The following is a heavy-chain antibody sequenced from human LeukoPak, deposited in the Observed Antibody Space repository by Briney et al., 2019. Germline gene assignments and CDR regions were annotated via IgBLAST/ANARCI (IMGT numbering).Heavy chain of an antibody. J-gene: IGHJ3*02. CDR1: GYTFTSYY. V-gene: IGHV1-46*01. CDR3: ARYQLLLDAFDI. CDR2: INPSGGST. D-gene: IGHD2-2*01. Sequence: ASVKVSCKASGYTFTSYYMHWVRQAPGQGLEWMGIINPSGGSTSYAQKFQGRVTMTWDTSTSTVYMELSSLRSEDTAVYYCARYQLLLDAFDIWGQGTMVTVSS.